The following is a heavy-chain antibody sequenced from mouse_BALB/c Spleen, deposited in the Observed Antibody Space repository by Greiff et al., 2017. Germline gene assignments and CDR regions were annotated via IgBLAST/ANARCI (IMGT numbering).Heavy chain of an antibody. CDR2: IYPGNVNT. V-gene: IGHV1S56*01. J-gene: IGHJ1*01. CDR1: GYTFTSYY. Sequence: QVQLQQSGPELVKPGASVRISCKASGYTFTSYYIHWVKQRPGQGLEWIGWIYPGNVNTKYNEKFKGKATLTADKSSSTAYMQLSSLTSEDSAVYFCARGLLRLGYFDVWGAGTTVTVSS. CDR3: ARGLLRLGYFDV. D-gene: IGHD1-2*01.